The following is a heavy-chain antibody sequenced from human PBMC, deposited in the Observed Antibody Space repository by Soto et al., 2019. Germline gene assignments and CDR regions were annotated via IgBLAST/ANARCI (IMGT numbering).Heavy chain of an antibody. J-gene: IGHJ4*02. V-gene: IGHV4-39*01. Sequence: SETLSITCTVSGGSISSSSYYWGWIRQPPGKGLEWIGSIYYSGSTYYNPSLKSRVTISVDTSKNQFSLKPSSVTAADTAVYYCARLRDGYEDYWGQGTLVTVSS. CDR3: ARLRDGYEDY. CDR1: GGSISSSSYY. D-gene: IGHD5-18*01. CDR2: IYYSGST.